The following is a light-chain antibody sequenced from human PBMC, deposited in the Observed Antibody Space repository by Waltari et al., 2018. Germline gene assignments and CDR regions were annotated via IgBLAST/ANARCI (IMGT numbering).Light chain of an antibody. CDR3: QQLNSYPQNT. J-gene: IGKJ2*01. CDR2: AAS. CDR1: QGISSY. V-gene: IGKV1-9*01. Sequence: IQLTQSPSFLSASVGDRVTITCRASQGISSYLAWYQQKPGKATKLLIYAASTLQSGVPSRFSGSGSGTEFTLTISSLQPEDFATYYCQQLNSYPQNTFGQGTKLEIK.